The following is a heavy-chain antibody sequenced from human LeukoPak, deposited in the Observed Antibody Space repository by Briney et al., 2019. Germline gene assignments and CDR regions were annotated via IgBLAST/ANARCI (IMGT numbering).Heavy chain of an antibody. CDR3: ARDAPQVPAAGVLAS. CDR2: MYSGGDT. D-gene: IGHD6-13*01. CDR1: GFTVSDNY. Sequence: GGSLRLSCAASGFTVSDNYISWVGQAPGKGLDWVSVMYSGGDTYYANSVKGRFTFSRDISKDTLYLQMNGLRTEDTAMYYCARDAPQVPAAGVLASWGQGTLVTVSS. J-gene: IGHJ5*02. V-gene: IGHV3-53*01.